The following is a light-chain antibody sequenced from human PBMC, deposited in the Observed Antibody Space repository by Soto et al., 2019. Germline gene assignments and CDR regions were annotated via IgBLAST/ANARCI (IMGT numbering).Light chain of an antibody. CDR1: SSDIGGKND. Sequence: QSALTQPASVSGSPGQSITISCTGSSSDIGGKNDVSWYQQHPNKAPKLIIYDVSSRPSGVSNRFSGSKSGNTASLTISGLQAEDEADYYCNSYTNLFTVRAVFGTGTKGTVL. J-gene: IGLJ1*01. V-gene: IGLV2-14*01. CDR3: NSYTNLFTVRAV. CDR2: DVS.